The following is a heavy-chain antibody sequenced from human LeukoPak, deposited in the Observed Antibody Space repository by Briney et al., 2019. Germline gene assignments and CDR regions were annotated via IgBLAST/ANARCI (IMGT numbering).Heavy chain of an antibody. D-gene: IGHD4-17*01. Sequence: PGGSLRLSCAASGFTFSSYAMSWVRQAPGKGLEWVSALSGSGGSTYYADSVKGRFTISRDNSKNTLYLQMNSLRAEDTDVYYCASPSWAYGGYFDYWGQGTLVTVSS. J-gene: IGHJ4*02. CDR2: LSGSGGST. CDR3: ASPSWAYGGYFDY. CDR1: GFTFSSYA. V-gene: IGHV3-23*01.